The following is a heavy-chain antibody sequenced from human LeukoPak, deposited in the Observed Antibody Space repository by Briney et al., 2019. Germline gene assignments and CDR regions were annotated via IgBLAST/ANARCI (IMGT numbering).Heavy chain of an antibody. CDR1: GFTFEDYA. CDR3: AKDIATGNRLYYFDY. V-gene: IGHV3-9*01. D-gene: IGHD1-14*01. CDR2: ISWNSGSI. J-gene: IGHJ4*02. Sequence: PGRSLRLSCLASGFTFEDYAMHWVRQAPGKGLEGVSGISWNSGSIGYADSVKGRFTISRDNAKNSLYLQMNSLRAEDTALYYCAKDIATGNRLYYFDYWGQGTLVTVSS.